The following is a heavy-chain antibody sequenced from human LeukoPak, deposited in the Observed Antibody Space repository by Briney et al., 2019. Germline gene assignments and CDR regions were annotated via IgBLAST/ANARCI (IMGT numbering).Heavy chain of an antibody. CDR3: ARGPMFYSKGTYFDY. CDR2: IYYSGST. Sequence: SETLSLTCTVSGGSISSYYWSWIRQPPGKGLEWIGYIYYSGSTNYNPSLKSRVTISVDKSKNQFSLKLSSVTAADTAVYYCARGPMFYSKGTYFDYWGQGTLVTVSS. V-gene: IGHV4-59*12. CDR1: GGSISSYY. J-gene: IGHJ4*02. D-gene: IGHD4-11*01.